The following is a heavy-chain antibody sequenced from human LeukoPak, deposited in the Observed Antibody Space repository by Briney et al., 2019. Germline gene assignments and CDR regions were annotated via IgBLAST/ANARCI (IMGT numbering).Heavy chain of an antibody. CDR3: ARDPRGGYDWFDY. V-gene: IGHV1-3*01. CDR2: INAGNGNT. J-gene: IGHJ4*02. CDR1: GYTFTSYA. D-gene: IGHD5-12*01. Sequence: ASVKVSCKASGYTFTSYAMHWVRQAPGQRLEWMGWINAGNGNTKYSQKFQGRVTITRDTSASTAYMELSSLRSEDTAVYYCARDPRGGYDWFDYWGQGTLVTVSS.